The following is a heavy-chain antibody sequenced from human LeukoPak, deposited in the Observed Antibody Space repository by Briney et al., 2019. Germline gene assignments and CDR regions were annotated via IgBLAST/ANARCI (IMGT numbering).Heavy chain of an antibody. CDR3: AAVDTAIDDAFDI. J-gene: IGHJ3*02. Sequence: GASVNVSCKASGYTFTSYAMNWVRQAPGQGLEWMGWINTNTGNPTYAQGFTGRFVFSLDTSVSTAYLQISSLKAEDTAVYYCAAVDTAIDDAFDIWGQGTMVTVSS. CDR2: INTNTGNP. CDR1: GYTFTSYA. V-gene: IGHV7-4-1*02. D-gene: IGHD5-18*01.